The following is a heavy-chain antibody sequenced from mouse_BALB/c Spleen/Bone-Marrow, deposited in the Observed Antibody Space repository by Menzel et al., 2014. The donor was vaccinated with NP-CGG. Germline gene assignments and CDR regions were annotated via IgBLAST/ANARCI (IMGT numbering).Heavy chain of an antibody. CDR3: ARGKYGYDY. Sequence: EVQVVESGGGLVQPGGSRKLSCAASGFTFSSFGVHWARQAPEKGLEWVAYISSGSSTIYYADTVKGRFTISRDNPKNTLFLQMTSLRSEDTAMYYCARGKYGYDYWGQGTTLTVSS. V-gene: IGHV5-17*02. J-gene: IGHJ2*01. D-gene: IGHD2-10*02. CDR2: ISSGSSTI. CDR1: GFTFSSFG.